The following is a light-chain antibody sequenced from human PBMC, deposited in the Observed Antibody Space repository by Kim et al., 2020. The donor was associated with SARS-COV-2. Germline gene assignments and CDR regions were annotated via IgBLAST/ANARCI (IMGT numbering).Light chain of an antibody. CDR3: LQDYYYPRT. V-gene: IGKV1-6*01. J-gene: IGKJ1*01. Sequence: AIQMTQSPSSLSASVGDRVTITCRASQGIRNDLGWYQQKPGKAPKLLIYAASTLESGVPSRFSGSGSGTDFTLTISRLQPEDFATYYCLQDYYYPRTFGQGTKVDIK. CDR2: AAS. CDR1: QGIRND.